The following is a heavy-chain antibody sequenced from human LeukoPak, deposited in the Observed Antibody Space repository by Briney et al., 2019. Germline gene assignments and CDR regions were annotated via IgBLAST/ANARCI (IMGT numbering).Heavy chain of an antibody. CDR2: IYYSGST. Sequence: SETLSLTCTVSGGSISSYYWSWIRQPPGKGLEWIGYIYYSGSTNYNPSLKSRVTISVDTSKNQFSLKLSSVTAADTAVYYCARDGGDGYNTDYYYYYGMDVWGQGTTVTVSS. CDR3: ARDGGDGYNTDYYYYYGMDV. J-gene: IGHJ6*02. V-gene: IGHV4-59*01. CDR1: GGSISSYY. D-gene: IGHD5-12*01.